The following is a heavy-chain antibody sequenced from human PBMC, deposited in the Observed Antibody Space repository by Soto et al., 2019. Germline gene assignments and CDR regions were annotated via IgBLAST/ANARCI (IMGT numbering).Heavy chain of an antibody. D-gene: IGHD4-17*01. CDR2: INHSGST. V-gene: IGHV4-34*01. CDR1: GGSFRGSY. J-gene: IGHJ6*01. Sequence: TLSLTCPDYGGSFRGSYSGWIRQPPGKGLEWIGEINHSGSTNYNPSLKSRVTISVDTSKNQFSLKLSSVTAADTAVYYCARGQFGYGGNSDYYYYGMDVRGQGNTVPV. CDR3: ARGQFGYGGNSDYYYYGMDV.